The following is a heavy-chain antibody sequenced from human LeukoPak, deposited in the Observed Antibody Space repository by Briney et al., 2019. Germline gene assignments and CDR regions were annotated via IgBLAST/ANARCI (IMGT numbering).Heavy chain of an antibody. J-gene: IGHJ4*02. CDR2: MNPNSGNT. V-gene: IGHV1-8*01. CDR1: GYTFTSYD. D-gene: IGHD3-22*01. Sequence: ASVKVSCKASGYTFTSYDINWVRQATGQGREWMGWMNPNSGNTGYAQKFQGRVTMTRNTSISTVYMELSSLRSEDTAVYYCARALRGVYYDSSGYSYWGQGTLVTVSS. CDR3: ARALRGVYYDSSGYSY.